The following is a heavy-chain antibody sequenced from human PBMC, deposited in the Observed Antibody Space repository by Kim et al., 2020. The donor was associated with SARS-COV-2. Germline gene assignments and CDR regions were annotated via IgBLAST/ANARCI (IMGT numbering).Heavy chain of an antibody. CDR1: GFTFDDYA. V-gene: IGHV3-9*01. Sequence: GGSLRLSCAASGFTFDDYAMHWVRQAPGKGLEWVSGISWNSGSIGYADSVKGRFTISRDNAKNSLYLQMNSLRAEDTALYYCAKSSGRGLLWFLDYWGQGTLVTVSS. CDR3: AKSSGRGLLWFLDY. CDR2: ISWNSGSI. D-gene: IGHD3-10*01. J-gene: IGHJ4*02.